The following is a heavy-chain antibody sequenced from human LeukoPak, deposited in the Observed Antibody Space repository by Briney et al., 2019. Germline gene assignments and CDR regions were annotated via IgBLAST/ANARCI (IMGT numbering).Heavy chain of an antibody. J-gene: IGHJ6*03. CDR3: AREASSDPRLSSYFLDV. V-gene: IGHV4-59*11. D-gene: IGHD6-19*01. CDR2: IHHSGMT. Sequence: SETLSLTCSVSGDSISSHFWSWLRQPPGKGLEWIGYIHHSGMTNYNSALKSRATLSVDTSTNQFYLKLTSVTAADTAFYFCAREASSDPRLSSYFLDVWGKGTTVTVSS. CDR1: GDSISSHF.